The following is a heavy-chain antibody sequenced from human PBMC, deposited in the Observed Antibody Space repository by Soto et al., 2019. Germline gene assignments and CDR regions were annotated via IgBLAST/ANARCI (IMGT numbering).Heavy chain of an antibody. Sequence: QLGGSLRLSCAASGFTFSSFGMHWVRQAPGKGLEWVSLIWYDGSKKSYGDSVKGRFTISRDNSRNTVYLQMNSLRADDTAVYYCARDASYYSLWSGYYPSRNGMDVWGQGTTVTVSS. CDR2: IWYDGSKK. J-gene: IGHJ6*02. CDR3: ARDASYYSLWSGYYPSRNGMDV. V-gene: IGHV3-33*01. CDR1: GFTFSSFG. D-gene: IGHD3-3*01.